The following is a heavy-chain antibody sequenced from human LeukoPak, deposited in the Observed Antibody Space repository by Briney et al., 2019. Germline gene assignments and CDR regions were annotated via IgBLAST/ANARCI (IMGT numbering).Heavy chain of an antibody. Sequence: PSETLSLTCTVSGGSVNSGSYYWSWIRQPPGKGLEWIGYIYYSGSTNYNPSLKSRVTISVDTSKNQFSLKLSSVTAADTAVYYCGSVATIRSGFDYWGQGTLVTVSS. V-gene: IGHV4-61*01. CDR2: IYYSGST. D-gene: IGHD5-12*01. CDR3: GSVATIRSGFDY. CDR1: GGSVNSGSYY. J-gene: IGHJ4*02.